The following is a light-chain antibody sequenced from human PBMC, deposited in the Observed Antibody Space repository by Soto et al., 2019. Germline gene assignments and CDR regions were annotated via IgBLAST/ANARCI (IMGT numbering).Light chain of an antibody. Sequence: DIQMTQSPSTLSASVGDRVTITCRASQSISSYLAWSQQKPGKAPKLLIYKASSLQSGVPSRFSGSGSGTAVTLTISSLQPDDFESYYCQQYNSHSPWTFGQGTKVEIK. CDR1: QSISSY. CDR2: KAS. J-gene: IGKJ1*01. V-gene: IGKV1-5*03. CDR3: QQYNSHSPWT.